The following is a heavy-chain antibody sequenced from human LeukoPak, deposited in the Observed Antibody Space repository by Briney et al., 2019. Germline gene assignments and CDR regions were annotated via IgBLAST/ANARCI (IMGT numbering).Heavy chain of an antibody. V-gene: IGHV1-24*01. CDR1: VSTFTELS. CDR2: FDPEDGET. CDR3: ASSGRLGNWFDP. J-gene: IGHJ5*02. D-gene: IGHD6-19*01. Sequence: ASLTVFCMVSVSTFTELSMHWVINALGKGLEWMGGFDPEDGETIYAQKFQGRVTMTRDTSTSTVYMELSSLRSEDTAVYYCASSGRLGNWFDPWGQGTLVTVSS.